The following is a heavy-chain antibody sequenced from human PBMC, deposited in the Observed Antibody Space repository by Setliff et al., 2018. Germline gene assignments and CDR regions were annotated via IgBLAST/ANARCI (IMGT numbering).Heavy chain of an antibody. V-gene: IGHV4-39*07. CDR3: ARDPLGEIAVAGHDAFDI. Sequence: SETLSLTCTVSGGSISSSSYYWGWIRQPPGKGLEWIGSIYYSGSTYYNPSLKSRVTISVDTSRNQFSLKLSSVTAADTAVYYCARDPLGEIAVAGHDAFDIWGQGTMVTVSS. CDR1: GGSISSSSYY. CDR2: IYYSGST. D-gene: IGHD6-19*01. J-gene: IGHJ3*02.